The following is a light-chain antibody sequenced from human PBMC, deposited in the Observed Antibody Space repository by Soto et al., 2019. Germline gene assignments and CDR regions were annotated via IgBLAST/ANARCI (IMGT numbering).Light chain of an antibody. Sequence: DILMTQSPESLTVSVGERATINCKSSPSLLYRSTNKNYVAWYQQKPGQPPKLLIYWASTRESGVPDRFSGNRSGRDFTLTIVTVQAEDVAVDYCQGYYNTPLTFGGGTKVESK. CDR3: QGYYNTPLT. J-gene: IGKJ4*01. V-gene: IGKV4-1*01. CDR2: WAS. CDR1: PSLLYRSTNKNY.